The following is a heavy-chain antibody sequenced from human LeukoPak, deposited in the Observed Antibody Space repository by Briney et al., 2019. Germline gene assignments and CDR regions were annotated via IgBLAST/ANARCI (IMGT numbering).Heavy chain of an antibody. V-gene: IGHV3-23*01. CDR1: GFTFSSYA. D-gene: IGHD6-19*01. CDR2: ISGSGGST. CDR3: AKDPSDIAVAGEEEDY. J-gene: IGHJ4*02. Sequence: PGGSLRLSCAASGFTFSSYAMSWVRQAPGKGLEWVSAISGSGGSTYYADSVKGRFTISRDNSKNTLYLQMNSLRAEDTAVYYCAKDPSDIAVAGEEEDYWGQGTLVTVSS.